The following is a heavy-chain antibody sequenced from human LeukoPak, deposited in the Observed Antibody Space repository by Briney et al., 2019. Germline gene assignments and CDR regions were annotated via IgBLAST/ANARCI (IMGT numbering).Heavy chain of an antibody. CDR1: GGSISSGDYY. V-gene: IGHV4-30-4*08. Sequence: SETLSLTCTVSGGSISSGDYYWRWIRQPPGKGLEWLGYIYYSGSTYYNPSLKSRVNISVDTSKNQFSLKLSSVTAADTAVYYCARGVWGSYRYSTLFWFDPWGQGTLVTVSS. J-gene: IGHJ5*02. D-gene: IGHD3-16*02. CDR3: ARGVWGSYRYSTLFWFDP. CDR2: IYYSGST.